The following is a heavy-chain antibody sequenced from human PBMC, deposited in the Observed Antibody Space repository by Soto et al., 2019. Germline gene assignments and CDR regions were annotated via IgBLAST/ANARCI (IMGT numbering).Heavy chain of an antibody. V-gene: IGHV4-59*01. J-gene: IGHJ4*02. Sequence: SETLSLTCTVSGGSISSYYWSWIRQPPGKGLEWIGYIYYSGSTNYNPSLKSRVTISVDTSKNQFSLKLSSVTAADTAVYYCARGLRSYRYPFDYWGQGTLVTVSS. CDR2: IYYSGST. D-gene: IGHD3-16*02. CDR3: ARGLRSYRYPFDY. CDR1: GGSISSYY.